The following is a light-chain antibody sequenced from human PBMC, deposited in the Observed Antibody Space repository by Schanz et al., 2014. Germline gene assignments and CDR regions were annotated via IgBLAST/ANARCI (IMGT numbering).Light chain of an antibody. CDR3: SSYTSSNTWV. CDR1: STDVGGYDY. V-gene: IGLV2-14*03. J-gene: IGLJ3*02. Sequence: QSALTQPASVSGSPGQSITISCTGTSTDVGGYDYVSWYQQHPDKAPKLIIYDVSNRPSGVSNRFSGSKSGNTASLTISGLQTEDEADYCCSSYTSSNTWVFGGGTKLTVL. CDR2: DVS.